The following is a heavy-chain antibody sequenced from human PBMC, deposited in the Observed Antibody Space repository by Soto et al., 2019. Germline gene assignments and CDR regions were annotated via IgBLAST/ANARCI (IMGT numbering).Heavy chain of an antibody. CDR2: IYYSGST. CDR1: GGSISSSSYY. D-gene: IGHD6-13*01. Sequence: PSETLSLTCTVSGGSISSSSYYRGWIRQPPGKGLEWIGSIYYSGSTYYNPSLKSRVTISVDTSKNQFSLKLSSVTAADTAVYYCARRIAAAPHWFDPWGQGTLVTVSS. J-gene: IGHJ5*02. V-gene: IGHV4-39*01. CDR3: ARRIAAAPHWFDP.